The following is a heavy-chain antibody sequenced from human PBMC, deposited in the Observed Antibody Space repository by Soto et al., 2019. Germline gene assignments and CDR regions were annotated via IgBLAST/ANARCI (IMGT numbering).Heavy chain of an antibody. CDR3: ARRNYPYYFDY. CDR1: GDSISSSSSY. V-gene: IGHV4-39*01. J-gene: IGHJ4*02. D-gene: IGHD3-10*01. CDR2: ISYSGTT. Sequence: SETLSLTCTVSGDSISSSSSYWGWIRQPPGKGLEWIAIISYSGTTYYTPPLKSRLTISVDTSKNQFSLNLASVTAADTAVYYCARRNYPYYFDYWGQGIQVTVSS.